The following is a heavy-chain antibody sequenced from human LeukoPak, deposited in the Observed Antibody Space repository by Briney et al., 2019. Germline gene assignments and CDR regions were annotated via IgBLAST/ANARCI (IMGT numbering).Heavy chain of an antibody. D-gene: IGHD3-10*01. CDR1: GFTFSSYG. CDR2: ISYDGSNK. V-gene: IGHV3-30*18. CDR3: AKDLKGMVRGVIITYFDY. J-gene: IGHJ4*02. Sequence: PGGSLRLSCAASGFTFSSYGMHWVRQAPGKGLEWVAVISYDGSNKYYADSVKGRFTIFRDNSKNTLYLQMNSLRAEDTAVYYCAKDLKGMVRGVIITYFDYWGQGTLVTVSS.